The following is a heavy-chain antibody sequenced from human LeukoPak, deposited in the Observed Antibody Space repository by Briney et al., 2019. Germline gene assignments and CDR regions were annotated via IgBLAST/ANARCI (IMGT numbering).Heavy chain of an antibody. CDR2: FYYSGST. J-gene: IGHJ4*02. CDR1: GGSVSSYS. CDR3: ARTRSQAISAQYFDY. D-gene: IGHD2-2*02. V-gene: IGHV4-59*08. Sequence: SSETLSLTCTVSGGSVSSYSWSWIRQPPGKGLERIGYFYYSGSTNYNPSLKSRVTISVDTSKSQFSLNLTSVTAADTAVYYCARTRSQAISAQYFDYWGQGTLVTVSS.